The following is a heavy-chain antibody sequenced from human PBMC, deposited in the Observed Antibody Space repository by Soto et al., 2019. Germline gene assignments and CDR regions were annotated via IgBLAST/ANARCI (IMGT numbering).Heavy chain of an antibody. CDR1: GGTFSSYA. CDR3: ARGHYGSDTNDFDY. CDR2: IIPIFGTA. V-gene: IGHV1-69*12. D-gene: IGHD3-10*01. Sequence: QVQLVQSGAEVKKPGSSVKVSCKASGGTFSSYAISWVRQAPGQGLEWMGGIIPIFGTANYAQKFQGRVTXXAXEXXSTAYMELSSLRSEDTAVYYCARGHYGSDTNDFDYWGQGTLVTVSS. J-gene: IGHJ4*02.